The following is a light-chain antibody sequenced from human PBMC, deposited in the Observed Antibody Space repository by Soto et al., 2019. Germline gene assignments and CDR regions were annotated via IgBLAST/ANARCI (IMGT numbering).Light chain of an antibody. CDR3: LQNYRSPWT. V-gene: IGKV1-6*01. J-gene: IGKJ1*01. Sequence: AIQMTQSPSSLSASVGDRVTITCRASQAIGNDLGWYQQIPGKAPKLLIYAASRLHSGVTSKFSGSGSGSDFTLTISSLQPEDFATYYCLQNYRSPWTFGQGTKVELK. CDR2: AAS. CDR1: QAIGND.